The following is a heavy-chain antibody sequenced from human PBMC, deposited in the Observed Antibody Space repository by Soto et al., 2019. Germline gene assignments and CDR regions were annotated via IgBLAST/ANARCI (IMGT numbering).Heavy chain of an antibody. CDR3: ARRISGWYFDY. V-gene: IGHV3-23*01. J-gene: IGHJ4*02. CDR1: GFSFSSYA. D-gene: IGHD6-19*01. CDR2: ISGSGDST. Sequence: PGGSLRLSCAASGFSFSSYAMNWVRQAPGKGLEWVSVISGSGDSTYYADSVKGRFTISRDNSKNTLYLQMISLRAEDTAVYYCARRISGWYFDYWGQGTLVTVSS.